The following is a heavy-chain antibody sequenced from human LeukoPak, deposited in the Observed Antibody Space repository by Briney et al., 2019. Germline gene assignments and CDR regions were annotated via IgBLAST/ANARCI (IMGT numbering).Heavy chain of an antibody. V-gene: IGHV4-39*07. CDR1: GGSFSSSSYY. CDR3: ARSIAAAGTGYYYYYMDV. CDR2: IYYSGST. J-gene: IGHJ6*03. Sequence: PSETLSLTCTVSGGSFSSSSYYWGWLRQPPGKGLEWIGSIYYSGSTYYNPSLKSRVTISVDTSKNQFSLKLSSVTAADTAVYYCARSIAAAGTGYYYYYMDVWGKGTTVTVSS. D-gene: IGHD6-13*01.